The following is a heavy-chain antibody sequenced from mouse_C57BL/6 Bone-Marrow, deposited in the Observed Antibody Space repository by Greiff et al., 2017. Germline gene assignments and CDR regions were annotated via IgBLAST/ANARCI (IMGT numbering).Heavy chain of an antibody. CDR3: TSPRGGFAY. CDR1: GFTFSSYA. J-gene: IGHJ3*01. Sequence: EVKLVESGEGLVKPGGSLKLSCAASGFTFSSYAMSWVRQTPEKRLGWVAYISSGGDYIYYADTVKGRFTISRDNARNTLYLQMSSLKSEDTAMYYCTSPRGGFAYWGQGTLVTVSA. V-gene: IGHV5-9-1*02. CDR2: ISSGGDYI.